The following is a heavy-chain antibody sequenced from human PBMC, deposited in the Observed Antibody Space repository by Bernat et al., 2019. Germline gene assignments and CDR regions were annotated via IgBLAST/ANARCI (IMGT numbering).Heavy chain of an antibody. Sequence: QVQLVQSGAEVKKPGSSVKVSCKASGGTFSSYAISWVRQAPGQGLEWMGGIIPIFGTANYAQKFQGRVTITADESTSTAYMGLSSLRSEDTAVYYCARVPRGCSGGSCYSSPDYYGMDVWGQGTTVTVSS. CDR2: IIPIFGTA. D-gene: IGHD2-15*01. CDR3: ARVPRGCSGGSCYSSPDYYGMDV. J-gene: IGHJ6*02. V-gene: IGHV1-69*01. CDR1: GGTFSSYA.